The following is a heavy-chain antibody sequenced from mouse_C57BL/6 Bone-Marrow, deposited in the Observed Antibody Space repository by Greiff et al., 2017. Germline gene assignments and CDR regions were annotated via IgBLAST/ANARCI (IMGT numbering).Heavy chain of an antibody. CDR1: GYTFTDYY. D-gene: IGHD2-4*01. Sequence: QVQLQQSGAELVKPGASVKISCKASGYTFTDYYINWVKQRPGQGLAWIGKIGPGSGSTYYNEKLKGKATLTADKYSCTAYMKLSSLTSDDSAVDFCARKGDYDGYYYAMDYWGQGTSVTVSS. CDR3: ARKGDYDGYYYAMDY. J-gene: IGHJ4*01. V-gene: IGHV1-77*01. CDR2: IGPGSGST.